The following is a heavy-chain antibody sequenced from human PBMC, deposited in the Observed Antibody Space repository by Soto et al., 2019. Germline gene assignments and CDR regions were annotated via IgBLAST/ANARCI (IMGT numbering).Heavy chain of an antibody. V-gene: IGHV3-30*03. Sequence: QVQLVESGGGVVQPGRSLRLSCAASGFTFSSYGMHWVRQAPGKGLEWVAVISYDGSNKYYADSVKVRFIISRDNSKTTLNLQMNSLRAEDSAVYYCGRSNWFDPWVQGALVTVSS. CDR3: GRSNWFDP. J-gene: IGHJ5*02. D-gene: IGHD2-15*01. CDR1: GFTFSSYG. CDR2: ISYDGSNK.